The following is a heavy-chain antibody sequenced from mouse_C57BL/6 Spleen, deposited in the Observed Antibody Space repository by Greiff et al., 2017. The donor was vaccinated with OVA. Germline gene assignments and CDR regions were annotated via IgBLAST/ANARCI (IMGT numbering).Heavy chain of an antibody. CDR2: IYPGDGDT. CDR3: ARNYGSSTDY. Sequence: QVQLQQSGPELVKPGASVKISCKASGYAFSSSWLNWVKQRPGKGLEWIGRIYPGDGDTNYNGKFKGKATLTADKSSSTAYMQLSSLTSEDSAVYVCARNYGSSTDYWGQGTTLTVSS. CDR1: GYAFSSSW. J-gene: IGHJ2*01. D-gene: IGHD1-1*01. V-gene: IGHV1-82*01.